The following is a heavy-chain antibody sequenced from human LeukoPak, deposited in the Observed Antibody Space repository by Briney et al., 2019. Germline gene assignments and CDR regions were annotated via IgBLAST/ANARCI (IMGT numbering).Heavy chain of an antibody. J-gene: IGHJ6*02. D-gene: IGHD6-19*01. CDR1: GFTFSSYS. CDR2: ISSSSSYI. CDR3: GIAVAGTFYYYGMDV. V-gene: IGHV3-21*01. Sequence: PGGSLRLSCAASGFTFSSYSMNWVRQAPGKGLEWVSSISSSSSYIYYADSVKGRFTISRDNAKNSLYLQMNSLRAEDTAVYYCGIAVAGTFYYYGMDVWGQGTTVTVSS.